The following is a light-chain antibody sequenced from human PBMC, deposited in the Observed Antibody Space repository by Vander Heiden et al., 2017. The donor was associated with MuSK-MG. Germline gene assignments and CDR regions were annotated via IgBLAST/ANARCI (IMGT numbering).Light chain of an antibody. CDR2: GAS. Sequence: DIQVTHAPSSLSASVGDRVTITCRATQSISSYLNWYQHKPGTAPKLLVYGASTLQSGVPSRFSGSESGTDFTLTISRLHPEDFATYYCQQGDSLPYTFGQGTMVEIK. J-gene: IGKJ2*01. CDR1: QSISSY. V-gene: IGKV1-39*01. CDR3: QQGDSLPYT.